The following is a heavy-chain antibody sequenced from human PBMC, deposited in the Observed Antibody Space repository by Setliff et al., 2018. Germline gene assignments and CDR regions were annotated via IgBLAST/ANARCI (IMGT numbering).Heavy chain of an antibody. D-gene: IGHD3-10*02. CDR3: ARGNDVRFDP. CDR1: GASISRGYF. V-gene: IGHV4-38-2*02. J-gene: IGHJ5*02. Sequence: LSLTCTVSGASISRGYFWGWIRQSPGRGLEWIGSISHTGETTYNPSVTSRVTISLDTFKNHFSLTLNSVTAADTAVYFCARGNDVRFDPWGQGTLVTVSS. CDR2: ISHTGET.